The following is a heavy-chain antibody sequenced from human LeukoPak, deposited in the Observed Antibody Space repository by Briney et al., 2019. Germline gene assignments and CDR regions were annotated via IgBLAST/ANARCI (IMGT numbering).Heavy chain of an antibody. D-gene: IGHD2-15*01. Sequence: PAETLSLTCTVSGGSISSYYWSWIRQPPGKGLEWIGYIYYSGSTNYNPSLKSRVTISVDTSKNQFSLKLSSVTAADTAVYYCARDLSRIWFDPWGQGTLVTVSS. CDR3: ARDLSRIWFDP. V-gene: IGHV4-59*01. CDR1: GGSISSYY. J-gene: IGHJ5*02. CDR2: IYYSGST.